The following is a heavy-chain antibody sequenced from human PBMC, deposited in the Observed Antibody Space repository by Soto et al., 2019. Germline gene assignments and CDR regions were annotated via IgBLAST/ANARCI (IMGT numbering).Heavy chain of an antibody. V-gene: IGHV3-53*02. D-gene: IGHD6-6*01. J-gene: IGHJ6*01. Sequence: EVQLVETGGGLIQSGGSLRLSCAASGFTVSSNDMSWVRQAPGKGLEWVSVIYSGGSTYDADSVKGRFTISRDNSKNTVSLQMNSLRVDDTAVYYCASSSRKDYYFAMDAW. CDR1: GFTVSSND. CDR3: ASSSRKDYYFAMDA. CDR2: IYSGGST.